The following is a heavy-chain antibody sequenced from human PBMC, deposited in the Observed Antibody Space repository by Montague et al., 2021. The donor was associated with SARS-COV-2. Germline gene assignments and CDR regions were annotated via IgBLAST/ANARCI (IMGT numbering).Heavy chain of an antibody. CDR1: GGSISNYY. V-gene: IGHV4-59*01. J-gene: IGHJ4*02. D-gene: IGHD6-13*01. CDR2: INYSGST. CDR3: ARAPGDSSSGSAYFDY. Sequence: SETLSLTCTVSGGSISNYYWSWIRQPPGKGLEWVGYINYSGSTHYNPSLQSRVTLSRDTSKNQFSLRLTSVTAADTAMYFCARAPGDSSSGSAYFDYWGQGTLVTVSS.